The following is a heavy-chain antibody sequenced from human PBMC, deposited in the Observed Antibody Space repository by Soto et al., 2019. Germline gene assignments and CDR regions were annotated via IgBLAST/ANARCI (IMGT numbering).Heavy chain of an antibody. CDR3: ARDKDAPFNWFDP. V-gene: IGHV1-69*08. J-gene: IGHJ5*02. CDR2: IIPILGIA. CDR1: GGTFSSYT. Sequence: QVQLVQSGAEVKKPGSSVKVSCKASGGTFSSYTISWVRQAPGQGLEWMGRIIPILGIANYAQKFQGRVTITADKSTSTAYMELSSLGSEDTAVYYCARDKDAPFNWFDPWGQGTLVTVSS.